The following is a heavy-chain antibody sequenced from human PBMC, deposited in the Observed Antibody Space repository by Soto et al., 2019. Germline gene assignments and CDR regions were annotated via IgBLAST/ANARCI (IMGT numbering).Heavy chain of an antibody. V-gene: IGHV4-31*03. CDR3: ARLRIATNNYKWFDP. Sequence: SETLSLTCSFSVAALNSGNYYWSWIRQVPGKGLEWIGHIYVTGAVDYNPSLRDRITISQDTSERQFSLNLRLVTAADTAVYYCARLRIATNNYKWFDPWGQGTLVTAPQ. CDR2: IYVTGAV. CDR1: VAALNSGNYY. D-gene: IGHD2-21*01. J-gene: IGHJ5*02.